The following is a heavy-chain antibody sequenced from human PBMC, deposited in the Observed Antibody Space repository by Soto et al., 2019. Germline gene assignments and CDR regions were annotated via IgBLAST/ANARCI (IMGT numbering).Heavy chain of an antibody. CDR1: GYTFTSYG. CDR3: ARDFYGIVGATVYFDY. D-gene: IGHD1-26*01. V-gene: IGHV1-18*01. Sequence: ASVKVSCKASGYTFTSYGISWVRQAPGQGLEWMGWISAYNGNTNYAQKLQGRVTMTTDTSTSTAYMELRSLRSDDTAVYYCARDFYGIVGATVYFDYWGQGTLVTVSS. CDR2: ISAYNGNT. J-gene: IGHJ4*02.